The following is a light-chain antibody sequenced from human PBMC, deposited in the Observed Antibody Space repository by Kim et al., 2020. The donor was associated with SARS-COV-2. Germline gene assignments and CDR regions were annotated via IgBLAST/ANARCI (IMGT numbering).Light chain of an antibody. J-gene: IGKJ4*01. CDR1: QSVSSY. CDR3: QQRTNLPLT. V-gene: IGKV3-11*01. CDR2: DAS. Sequence: LYPGERATLSCRASQSVSSYVAWYQQRPGQAPKLLIYDASNRATGIPARFSGSGSGTDFTLTISSLEPEDFAVYYCQQRTNLPLTFGGGTKVDIK.